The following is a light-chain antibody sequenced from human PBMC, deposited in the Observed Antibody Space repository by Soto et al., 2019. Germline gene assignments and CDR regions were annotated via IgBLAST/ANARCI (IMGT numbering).Light chain of an antibody. CDR2: STN. CDR1: SGSVSTSYY. Sequence: QTVVTQEPSFSVSPGRTVTLTCGLSSGSVSTSYYPSWYQQTPGQAPRTLIYSTNTRASVVPDRFSGSVLGNKAALTTTGALSADEYAYYCVLYMGSGIWVFGGGTKVTVL. J-gene: IGLJ3*02. V-gene: IGLV8-61*01. CDR3: VLYMGSGIWV.